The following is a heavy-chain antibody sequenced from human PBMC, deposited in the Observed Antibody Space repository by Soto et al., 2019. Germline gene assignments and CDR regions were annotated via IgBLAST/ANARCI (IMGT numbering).Heavy chain of an antibody. D-gene: IGHD3-9*01. V-gene: IGHV4-34*01. J-gene: IGHJ2*01. CDR2: INDRGSI. CDR3: AREGHDSMTGHTWVWYFDL. CDR1: GGSFSGYY. Sequence: QVQLQQWGAGPLRTLENLSLTCGGSGGSFSGYYWAWIRQSPGKGLEWIGEINDRGSINYNPALKSRVSNPVDTTKNICCLNLRSVTAADTAVYYIAREGHDSMTGHTWVWYFDLWGRSTLVTVSS.